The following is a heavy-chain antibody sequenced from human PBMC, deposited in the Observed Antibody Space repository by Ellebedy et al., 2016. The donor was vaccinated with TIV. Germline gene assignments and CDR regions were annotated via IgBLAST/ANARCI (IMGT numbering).Heavy chain of an antibody. D-gene: IGHD2-8*01. CDR1: GFSFSTYS. CDR3: ASDCHTNRCY. Sequence: GGSLRLSXAASGFSFSTYSMNWVRQAPGKGLEWVSAITSSGSHTYYADSMKGRFTISRDNARNSLYLQMNSLTAEDTAVYYCASDCHTNRCYWGQGTLVTVSS. V-gene: IGHV3-21*01. CDR2: ITSSGSHT. J-gene: IGHJ4*02.